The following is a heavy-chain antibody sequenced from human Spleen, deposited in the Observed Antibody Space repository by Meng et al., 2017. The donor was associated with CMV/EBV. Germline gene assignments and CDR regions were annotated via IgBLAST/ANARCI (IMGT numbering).Heavy chain of an antibody. CDR2: INTSGDYT. V-gene: IGHV3-23*01. J-gene: IGHJ3*02. CDR3: AKLDGRSIMVRGVINDAFDI. Sequence: GGSLRLSCAASGFSFTTYAMSWVRQAPGKGLEWVSTINTSGDYTYYADSVKGRFIISRDNSRNTLYLQMTNLRAEDTAMYYCAKLDGRSIMVRGVINDAFDIWGQGTMVTVSS. CDR1: GFSFTTYA. D-gene: IGHD3-10*01.